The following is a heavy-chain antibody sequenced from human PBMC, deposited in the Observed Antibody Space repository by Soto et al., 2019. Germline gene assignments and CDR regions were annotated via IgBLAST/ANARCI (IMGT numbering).Heavy chain of an antibody. V-gene: IGHV3-23*01. CDR3: ARDPLYYDFWSGYFDY. CDR1: GFSFSSYA. CDR2: ISGRDGST. Sequence: PGGSLRLSCVASGFSFSSYAMSWFRQAPGEGLEWVSVISGRDGSTYYADFVKGRFTISRDDSRNTLYLQMHSLRAEDTAVYYCARDPLYYDFWSGYFDYWGQGTLVTVSS. D-gene: IGHD3-3*01. J-gene: IGHJ4*02.